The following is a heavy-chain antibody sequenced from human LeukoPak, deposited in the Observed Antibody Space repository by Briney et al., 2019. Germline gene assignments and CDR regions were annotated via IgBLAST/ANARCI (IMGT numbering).Heavy chain of an antibody. CDR1: GYTFASCD. Sequence: GASVKVSCKASGYTFASCDINWVRQATGQGLEWMGWMNPNSGNTGYAQKFQGRVTMTRNTSISTAYMELSSLRSEDTAVYYCARVSGAAAGTGGNWFDPWGQGTLVTVSS. D-gene: IGHD6-13*01. CDR2: MNPNSGNT. V-gene: IGHV1-8*01. J-gene: IGHJ5*02. CDR3: ARVSGAAAGTGGNWFDP.